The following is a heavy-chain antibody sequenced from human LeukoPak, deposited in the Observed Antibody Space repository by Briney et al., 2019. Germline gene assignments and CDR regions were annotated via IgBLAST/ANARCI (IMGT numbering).Heavy chain of an antibody. V-gene: IGHV4-4*07. CDR1: GGSISSYY. Sequence: SETLSLTCTVSGGSISSYYWSWIRQPAGKGLEWIGRIYTSGSTNYNPSLKSRVTMSVDTSKNQFSLKLSSVTAADTAVYYCARATYYYDSSGYPVGYYYYGMDVWGPGTTVTVSS. D-gene: IGHD3-22*01. CDR3: ARATYYYDSSGYPVGYYYYGMDV. CDR2: IYTSGST. J-gene: IGHJ6*02.